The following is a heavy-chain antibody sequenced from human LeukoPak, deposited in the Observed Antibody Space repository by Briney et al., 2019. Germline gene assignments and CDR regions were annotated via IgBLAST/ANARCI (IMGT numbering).Heavy chain of an antibody. V-gene: IGHV1-58*01. D-gene: IGHD1-26*01. CDR1: GFTFTSSA. CDR2: IVVGSGDT. CDR3: AADPRARWELPYYGMDV. J-gene: IGHJ6*02. Sequence: SVKVSCKASGFTFTSSAVQWVRQVRGQRLEWIGWIVVGSGDTNYAQKFQERVTITRDMSTSTAYMELSSLRSEDTAVYYCAADPRARWELPYYGMDVWGQGTTVTVSS.